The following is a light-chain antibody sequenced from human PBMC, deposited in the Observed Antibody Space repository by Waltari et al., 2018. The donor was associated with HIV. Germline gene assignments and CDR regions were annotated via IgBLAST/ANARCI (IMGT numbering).Light chain of an antibody. CDR1: QGIGND. CDR3: LQDYNFPLT. J-gene: IGKJ4*01. CDR2: AAS. Sequence: AIQMTQFPSSVSASVGDRLTITCRASQGIGNDLGWYQLKPGTAPKFLIYAASSLHSGVPSRFSGSSSGTDFNLTISSLQPEDSATYYCLQDYNFPLTLGGGTKVEIK. V-gene: IGKV1-6*02.